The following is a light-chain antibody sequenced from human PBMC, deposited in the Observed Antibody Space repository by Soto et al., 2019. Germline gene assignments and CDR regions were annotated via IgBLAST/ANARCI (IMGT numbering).Light chain of an antibody. V-gene: IGKV3-11*01. CDR3: QQRRGYLT. CDR1: QSVGNF. Sequence: EIVLTQSPATLSLSPGERATLSCRASQSVGNFLAWYQHKPGQAPRLLIYDASSRATGIPARFSGSGSGTDFTLTISSLEPEDFAVYYCQQRRGYLTFGGGTKVEIK. CDR2: DAS. J-gene: IGKJ4*01.